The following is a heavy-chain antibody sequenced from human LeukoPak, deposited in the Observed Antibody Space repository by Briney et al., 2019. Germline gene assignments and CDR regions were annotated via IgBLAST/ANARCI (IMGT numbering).Heavy chain of an antibody. CDR3: AKVAKYYYGPETYYFFEQ. V-gene: IGHV3-7*01. CDR1: GFSFSTYS. D-gene: IGHD3-10*01. Sequence: GESLRLSCAASGFSFSTYSMGWVRQAPGKGLEWVANINQDGTEKYYVDSVKGRFTVSRDYAKNSLYLQMNSLRVEDTAVYYCAKVAKYYYGPETYYFFEQWGQGTPVTASS. J-gene: IGHJ4*02. CDR2: INQDGTEK.